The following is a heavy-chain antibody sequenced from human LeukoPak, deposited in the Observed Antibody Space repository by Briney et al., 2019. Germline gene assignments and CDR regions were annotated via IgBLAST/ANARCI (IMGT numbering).Heavy chain of an antibody. CDR3: ARSKPLTGYLNTDY. D-gene: IGHD3-9*01. J-gene: IGHJ4*02. CDR1: GYTFTGYY. V-gene: IGHV1-2*02. CDR2: INPNSGGT. Sequence: GASVKVSCKASGYTFTGYYMHWVRQAPGQGLEWMGWINPNSGGTNYAQKFQGRVTMTRDTSISTAYMELSRLRSDDTAVYYCARSKPLTGYLNTDYWGQGTLVTVSS.